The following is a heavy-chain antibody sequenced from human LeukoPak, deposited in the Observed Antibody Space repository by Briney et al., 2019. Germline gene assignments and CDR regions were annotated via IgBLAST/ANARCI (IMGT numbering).Heavy chain of an antibody. D-gene: IGHD5-18*01. J-gene: IGHJ4*02. CDR1: GFTFSGSA. Sequence: GGSLRLSCAASGFTFSGSAMHWVRQASGKGLEWVGRIRSKANSYATAYAASVKGRFTISRDDSKNTAYLQMNSPKTEDTAVYYCTRRTRGYSYGPPYFDYWGQGTLVTVSS. V-gene: IGHV3-73*01. CDR2: IRSKANSYAT. CDR3: TRRTRGYSYGPPYFDY.